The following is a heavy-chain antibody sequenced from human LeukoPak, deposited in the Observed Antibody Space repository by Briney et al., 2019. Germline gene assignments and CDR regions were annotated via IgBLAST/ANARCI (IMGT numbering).Heavy chain of an antibody. D-gene: IGHD5-12*01. CDR1: GFTFSSYA. Sequence: GGSLRLSCAASGFTFSSYAMSWVRQAPGNGLEWVSAISGSGGSTYYADSVKGRFTISRDNSKNTLYLQMNSLRAEDTAVYYCAKYLYGGYAPLDYWGQGTLVTVSS. CDR3: AKYLYGGYAPLDY. CDR2: ISGSGGST. J-gene: IGHJ4*02. V-gene: IGHV3-23*01.